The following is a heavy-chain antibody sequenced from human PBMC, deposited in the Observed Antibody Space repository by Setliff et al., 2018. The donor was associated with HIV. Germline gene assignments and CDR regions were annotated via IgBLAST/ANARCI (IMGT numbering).Heavy chain of an antibody. V-gene: IGHV4-39*06. CDR1: NGSISSSSYF. CDR3: ARETRSFGGIDP. CDR2: IFYSGST. J-gene: IGHJ5*02. D-gene: IGHD2-15*01. Sequence: ASETLSLTCTVSNGSISSSSYFWGWIRQPPGKGLEWIGNIFYSGSTYYNPSLKSRVLISVDTSKNQFPLKVRSVTAADTAMYYCARETRSFGGIDPWGQGTLVTVSS.